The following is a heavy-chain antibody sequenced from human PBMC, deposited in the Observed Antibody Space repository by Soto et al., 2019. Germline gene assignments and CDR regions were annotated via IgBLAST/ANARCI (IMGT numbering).Heavy chain of an antibody. V-gene: IGHV4-59*12. D-gene: IGHD2-15*01. CDR2: IYHTGSP. Sequence: SETLSLTCTVSGGSISSYYWSWIRQPAGKGLEWIGYIYHTGSPNYNPSLKSRVTISVDTCKNLFSLNLTSLTAADTAVYFCARASTLRGGWLDPWGQGALVTVSS. CDR3: ARASTLRGGWLDP. CDR1: GGSISSYY. J-gene: IGHJ5*02.